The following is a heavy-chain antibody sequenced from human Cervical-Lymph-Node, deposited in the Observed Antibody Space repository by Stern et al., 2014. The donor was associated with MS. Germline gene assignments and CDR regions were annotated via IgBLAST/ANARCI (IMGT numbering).Heavy chain of an antibody. V-gene: IGHV1-69*01. CDR2: IIPIFSAA. D-gene: IGHD6-19*01. Sequence: VQLVESGAEVKKPGSSVKVSCKASGGTFSSYAISWVRQAPGQGLEWMGGIIPIFSAANYAQKFQGRVTITADESTSTAYMELSSLRSEDTAVYYCARAPNRAVAGAVGAFDPWGQGTLVTVSS. J-gene: IGHJ5*02. CDR1: GGTFSSYA. CDR3: ARAPNRAVAGAVGAFDP.